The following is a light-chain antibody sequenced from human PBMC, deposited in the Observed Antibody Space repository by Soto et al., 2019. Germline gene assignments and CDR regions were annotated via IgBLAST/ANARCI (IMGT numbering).Light chain of an antibody. J-gene: IGKJ1*01. Sequence: DIQMTQSPSSLSASVGDRVTITCRASQGISSYLGWYQQRPGKAPKVLIYGASSLQSGVPSRFSGSGYGTDFTLTVSNLQPEDFATYYCQQSYSIPWTFGQGTKVDI. CDR3: QQSYSIPWT. CDR1: QGISSY. V-gene: IGKV1-39*01. CDR2: GAS.